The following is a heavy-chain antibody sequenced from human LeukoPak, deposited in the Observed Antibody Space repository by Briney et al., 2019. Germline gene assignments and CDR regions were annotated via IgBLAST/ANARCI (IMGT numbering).Heavy chain of an antibody. J-gene: IGHJ3*02. Sequence: SGGSLRLSCAASGFTFSSYWMSWVRQAPGKGLEWVANIKQDGSEKYYVDSVKGRFTISRDNAKNSLYLQMNSLRAEDTAVYYCASLGLPTTVTRNDAFDIWGQGTMVTVSS. CDR2: IKQDGSEK. V-gene: IGHV3-7*01. CDR1: GFTFSSYW. D-gene: IGHD4-17*01. CDR3: ASLGLPTTVTRNDAFDI.